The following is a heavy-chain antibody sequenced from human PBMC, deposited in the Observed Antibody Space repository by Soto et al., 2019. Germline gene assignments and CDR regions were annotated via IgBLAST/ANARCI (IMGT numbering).Heavy chain of an antibody. Sequence: WIRQSPGKGLGWIGYISHSGLRHYRASLQSRLTMSVETSKNQFSLNLTSVTAADTAIYYCATSNTTCPGCYSWGQGTLVTVSS. CDR3: ATSNTTCPGCYS. V-gene: IGHV4-59*01. D-gene: IGHD1-26*01. J-gene: IGHJ5*02. CDR2: ISHSGLR.